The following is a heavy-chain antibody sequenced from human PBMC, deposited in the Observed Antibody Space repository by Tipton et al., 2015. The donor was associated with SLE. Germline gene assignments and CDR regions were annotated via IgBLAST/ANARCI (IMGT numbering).Heavy chain of an antibody. CDR1: GFTFSSYA. Sequence: RSLRLSCAASGFTFSSYAMHWVRQAPGKGLEWVAFIWYDGSNKYHVDSVKGRFTISRDNSKNTLYLQMNSLRAEDTAVYYCARDPTSRGYYYRALDYWGQGTLVTVSS. CDR3: ARDPTSRGYYYRALDY. D-gene: IGHD3-22*01. J-gene: IGHJ4*02. CDR2: IWYDGSNK. V-gene: IGHV3-33*08.